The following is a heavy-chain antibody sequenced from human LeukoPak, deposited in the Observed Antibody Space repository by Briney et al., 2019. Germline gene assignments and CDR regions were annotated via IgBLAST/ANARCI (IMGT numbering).Heavy chain of an antibody. Sequence: ASVKVSCKASGYTFTGYYMHWVRQAPGQGLEWMGWINPNSGGTNYAQKFQGRVTMTRDTPISTAYMELSRLRSDDTAVYYCARDLEWELSGGDYWGQGTLVTVSS. CDR2: INPNSGGT. CDR1: GYTFTGYY. CDR3: ARDLEWELSGGDY. V-gene: IGHV1-2*02. D-gene: IGHD1-26*01. J-gene: IGHJ4*02.